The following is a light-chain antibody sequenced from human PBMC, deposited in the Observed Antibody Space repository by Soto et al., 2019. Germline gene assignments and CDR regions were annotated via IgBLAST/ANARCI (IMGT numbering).Light chain of an antibody. CDR3: MLATYWPRT. CDR1: QSLGYSDGNTY. Sequence: DVVMTQSPLSLPVTLGQPASISCRSSQSLGYSDGNTYLNWFHQRPGQSAKRLIYKVSNRGSGVPDRCSGSRSGTDFTLKISSADAEDVGVYYCMLATYWPRTFGQGTNLEIK. CDR2: KVS. V-gene: IGKV2-30*01. J-gene: IGKJ2*01.